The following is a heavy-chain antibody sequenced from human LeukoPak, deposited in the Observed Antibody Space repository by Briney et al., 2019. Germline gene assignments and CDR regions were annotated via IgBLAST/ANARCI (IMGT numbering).Heavy chain of an antibody. CDR3: AHLCASRYFDY. V-gene: IGHV4-4*02. D-gene: IGHD6-6*01. J-gene: IGHJ4*02. CDR1: GGSICSSNW. Sequence: SETLSLTCAVSGGSICSSNWWSWVRQPPGKGLERIREFYHSGSTNYNPSLKSRDTIAVDKSKNQFSRKLSSVTAADTAVYYCAHLCASRYFDYWGQGTLVTVSS. CDR2: FYHSGST.